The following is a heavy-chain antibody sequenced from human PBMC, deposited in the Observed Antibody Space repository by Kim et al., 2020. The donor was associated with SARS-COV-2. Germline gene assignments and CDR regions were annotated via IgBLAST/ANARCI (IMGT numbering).Heavy chain of an antibody. Sequence: GGSLRLSCAASGFTFSDYYMSWIRQAPGKGLEWVSYISSSSSYTNYADSVKGRFTISRDNAKNSLYLQMNSLRAEDTAVYYCARDLVTHSSGYEDAFDIWGQGTMVTVSS. J-gene: IGHJ3*02. V-gene: IGHV3-11*05. D-gene: IGHD3-22*01. CDR3: ARDLVTHSSGYEDAFDI. CDR2: ISSSSSYT. CDR1: GFTFSDYY.